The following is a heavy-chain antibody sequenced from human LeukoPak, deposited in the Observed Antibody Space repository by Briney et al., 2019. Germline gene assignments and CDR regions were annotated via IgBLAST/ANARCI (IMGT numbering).Heavy chain of an antibody. Sequence: SETLSLTCAVSGGSISSGGYSWSWIRQPPGKGLEWIGYIYHSGSTYYNPSLKSRVTISVDRSKNQFSLKLSSVTAADTAVYYCARPSRVTGAFDIWGQGTMVTVSS. CDR1: GGSISSGGYS. CDR3: ARPSRVTGAFDI. CDR2: IYHSGST. J-gene: IGHJ3*02. V-gene: IGHV4-30-2*01. D-gene: IGHD2-8*02.